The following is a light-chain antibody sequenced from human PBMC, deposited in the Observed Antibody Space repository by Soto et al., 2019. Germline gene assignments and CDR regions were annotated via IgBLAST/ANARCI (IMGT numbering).Light chain of an antibody. CDR1: QSVDSRF. V-gene: IGKV3D-20*02. CDR2: GAS. CDR3: QQRSNWPLT. Sequence: EIVLTQSPGSLSLSPGERATLSCRASQSVDSRFFAWYQQRPGQAPRLLIYGASRRATGIPDRFTGSGSGTDFTLTISGLEPEDFAVYYCQQRSNWPLTFGGGTKVEIK. J-gene: IGKJ4*01.